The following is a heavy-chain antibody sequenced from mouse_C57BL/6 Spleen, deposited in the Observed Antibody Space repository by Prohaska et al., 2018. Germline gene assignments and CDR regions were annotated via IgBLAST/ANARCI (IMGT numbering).Heavy chain of an antibody. Sequence: EVKLEESGGGLVQPGGSMKLSCVASGFTFSNYWMNWVRQSPEKGLEWVAQIRLKSDNYATHYAESGKGRFTISRDDSKSSVYLQMNNLRAEDTGMYYCTGPGSSLGDWGQGTTLTVSS. V-gene: IGHV6-3*01. CDR1: GFTFSNYW. CDR2: IRLKSDNYAT. CDR3: TGPGSSLGD. D-gene: IGHD1-1*01. J-gene: IGHJ2*01.